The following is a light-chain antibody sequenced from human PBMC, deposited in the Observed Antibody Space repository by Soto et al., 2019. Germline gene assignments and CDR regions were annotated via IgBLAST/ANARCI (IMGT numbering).Light chain of an antibody. J-gene: IGKJ1*01. V-gene: IGKV1-39*01. Sequence: MKKSPWALSANEGDRVTITCLSSQSIDNYLNWYQQKPGKAPKLLIFAASTLQSGVPSRFSGSGSGTDFTLTISSLQPEDFATYYCQQSYSTPCTFGQGTIVDIK. CDR2: AAS. CDR1: QSIDNY. CDR3: QQSYSTPCT.